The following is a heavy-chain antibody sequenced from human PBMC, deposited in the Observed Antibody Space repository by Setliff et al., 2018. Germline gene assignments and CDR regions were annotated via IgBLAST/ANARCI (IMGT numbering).Heavy chain of an antibody. V-gene: IGHV4-34*01. Sequence: SETLSLTCNVYGESFDTYYWSWIRQPPGKGLEWFGEIDQSGSGDYNPSFKGRVTISVDTSKKQISLTLSSVTAADTALYYCRQAVVGRDVFDIWGQGTVVT. J-gene: IGHJ3*02. D-gene: IGHD1-1*01. CDR1: GESFDTYY. CDR3: RQAVVGRDVFDI. CDR2: IDQSGSG.